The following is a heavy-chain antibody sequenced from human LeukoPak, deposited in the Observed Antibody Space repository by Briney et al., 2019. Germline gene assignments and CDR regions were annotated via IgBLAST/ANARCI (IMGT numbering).Heavy chain of an antibody. CDR2: IYYSGST. Sequence: PSQTLSRTCTVSGGSISSGDYYWSCIRQPPGKSLERIGYIYYSGSTYYNPSLKSRVTISVDTSKNQFSLKLSSVTAADTAVYYCARGANDRDAFDIWGQGTMVTVSS. CDR1: GGSISSGDYY. J-gene: IGHJ3*02. D-gene: IGHD4/OR15-4a*01. V-gene: IGHV4-30-4*08. CDR3: ARGANDRDAFDI.